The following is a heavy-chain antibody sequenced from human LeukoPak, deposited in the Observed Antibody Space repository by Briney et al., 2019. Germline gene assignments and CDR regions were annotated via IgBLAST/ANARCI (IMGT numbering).Heavy chain of an antibody. J-gene: IGHJ4*02. CDR1: EFDFSSHA. D-gene: IGHD3-3*01. V-gene: IGHV3-23*01. Sequence: GGSLRLSCAASEFDFSSHAMTWVRQAPGKGLEWVSAISISGSKTYYADSVKGRFTISRDNSKNTQYLQMNSLRAEDTAVYYCAKDDSGTYYDFWSGYPPIGYWGQGTLVTVSS. CDR2: ISISGSKT. CDR3: AKDDSGTYYDFWSGYPPIGY.